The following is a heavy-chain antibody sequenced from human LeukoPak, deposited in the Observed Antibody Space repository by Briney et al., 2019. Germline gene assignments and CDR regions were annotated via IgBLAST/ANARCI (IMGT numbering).Heavy chain of an antibody. CDR1: GGSISSSY. Sequence: PSETLSLTCTVSGGSISSSYWSWIRQPPGKGLGWIGYIYYSGNTNYNPSLKSRVTISVDTSKNQFSLKLSSVTAADTAVYYCARDGGSGYDSSGYYSLPNDYWGQGTLVTVSS. V-gene: IGHV4-59*12. CDR3: ARDGGSGYDSSGYYSLPNDY. J-gene: IGHJ4*02. D-gene: IGHD3-22*01. CDR2: IYYSGNT.